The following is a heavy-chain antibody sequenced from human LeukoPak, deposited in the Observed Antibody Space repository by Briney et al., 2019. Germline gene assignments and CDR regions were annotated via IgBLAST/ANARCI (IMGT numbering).Heavy chain of an antibody. V-gene: IGHV3-23*01. CDR3: AEQSAGSAAWYSLHYDF. J-gene: IGHJ4*02. Sequence: QPGGSLRLSCAASGFTLSSYAMTWVRQAPGRGLEWVSSVDGGGSGTYYADSVKGRFTISRDNSKDTLYLQMNGLRAEDTAVYFCAEQSAGSAAWYSLHYDFWGQGTLVTVSS. D-gene: IGHD3-10*01. CDR2: VDGGGSGT. CDR1: GFTLSSYA.